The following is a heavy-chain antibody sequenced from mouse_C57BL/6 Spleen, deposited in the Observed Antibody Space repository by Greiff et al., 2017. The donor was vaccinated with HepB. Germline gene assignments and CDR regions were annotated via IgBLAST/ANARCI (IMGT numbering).Heavy chain of an antibody. CDR2: INPGSGGT. CDR3: ARSQRGAMDY. Sequence: QVQLQQPGAELVRPGTSVKVSCKASGYAFTNYLIEWVKQRPGQGLEWIGVINPGSGGTNYNEKFKGKATLTADKSSSTAYMQLSSLTSEDSAVYFCARSQRGAMDYWGQGTSVTVSS. J-gene: IGHJ4*01. CDR1: GYAFTNYL. V-gene: IGHV1-54*01.